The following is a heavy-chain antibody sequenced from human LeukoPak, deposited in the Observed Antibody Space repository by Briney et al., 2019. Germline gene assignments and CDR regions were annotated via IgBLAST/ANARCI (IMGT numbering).Heavy chain of an antibody. CDR1: GFTFSGAW. CDR3: TREWYGELHY. D-gene: IGHD3-10*01. Sequence: PGGSLRLSCAASGFTFSGAWMSWVRQAPGKGLEWVGRIKSKIDGGAAEYAAPVQGRFIISRDDSSDMLHLQMNTLKTEDTAVYYCTREWYGELHYWGQGTLVTVSS. V-gene: IGHV3-15*01. J-gene: IGHJ4*02. CDR2: IKSKIDGGAA.